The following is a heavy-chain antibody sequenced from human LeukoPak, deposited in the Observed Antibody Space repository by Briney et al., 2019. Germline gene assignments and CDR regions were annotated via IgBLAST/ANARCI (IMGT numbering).Heavy chain of an antibody. CDR2: ISSNGGST. J-gene: IGHJ3*02. CDR1: GFTFSSYA. CDR3: ARSAVGDDAFDI. V-gene: IGHV3-64*01. D-gene: IGHD2-2*01. Sequence: GGSLRLSCAASGFTFSSYAMLWVRQAPGKGLEYVSAISSNGGSTYYANSVKGRFTISRDNSKNTLYLQMGSLRAEDMAVYYCARSAVGDDAFDIWGQGTMVTVSS.